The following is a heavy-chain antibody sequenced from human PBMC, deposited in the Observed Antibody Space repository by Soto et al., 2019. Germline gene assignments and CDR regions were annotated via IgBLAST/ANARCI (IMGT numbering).Heavy chain of an antibody. D-gene: IGHD3-3*01. CDR1: GFTFSSYG. CDR2: ISYDGSNK. CDR3: AKDLLRPKETFGVVIPLDY. V-gene: IGHV3-30*18. J-gene: IGHJ4*02. Sequence: GGSLRLSCAASGFTFSSYGMHWVRQAPGKGLEWVAVISYDGSNKYYADSVKGRFTISRDNSKNTLYLQMNSLRAEDTAVYYCAKDLLRPKETFGVVIPLDYWGQGTLVTVSS.